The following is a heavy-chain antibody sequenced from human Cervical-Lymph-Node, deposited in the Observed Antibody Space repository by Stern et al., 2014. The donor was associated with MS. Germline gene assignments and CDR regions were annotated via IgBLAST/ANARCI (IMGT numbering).Heavy chain of an antibody. Sequence: LQLEESGGGVVQPGRSLSLSCVASGFTFSTYAMHWVRQAPGKGLEWVAFVSYDGTQRNSTDSVKARFTISRDNSKNTLYLHMNSLRDEDTAVYFCARGGRGVGLEYWGQGALVTVSS. CDR3: ARGGRGVGLEY. D-gene: IGHD3-10*01. J-gene: IGHJ4*02. CDR1: GFTFSTYA. V-gene: IGHV3-30-3*01. CDR2: VSYDGTQR.